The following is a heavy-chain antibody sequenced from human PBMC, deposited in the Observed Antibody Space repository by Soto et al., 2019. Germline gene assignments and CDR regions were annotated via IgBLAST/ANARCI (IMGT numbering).Heavy chain of an antibody. CDR3: ASSVLVTSTMNYFDL. J-gene: IGHJ4*02. CDR2: IDPSDSYT. V-gene: IGHV5-10-1*01. D-gene: IGHD2-8*02. Sequence: GESLKISCKGSGYSFTSYWIRWVRQMPGKGLEWMGRIDPSDSYTNYSPSFQGHVTISADKSISTAYLQWSSLKASDTAIYFCASSVLVTSTMNYFDLWGQGTLVTVSS. CDR1: GYSFTSYW.